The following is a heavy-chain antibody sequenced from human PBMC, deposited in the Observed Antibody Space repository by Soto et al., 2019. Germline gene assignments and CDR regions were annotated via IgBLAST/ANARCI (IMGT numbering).Heavy chain of an antibody. V-gene: IGHV3-30*03. CDR2: ISYDGSNK. CDR1: GFTFSSYG. Sequence: QVQLVESGGGVVQPGRSLRLSCAASGFTFSSYGMHWVRQAPGKGLEWVAVISYDGSNKYYADSVKGRFTISRDNSKNTVYLQMNSLRAEDTAVCYCARGWFDYWGQGTLVNVSS. J-gene: IGHJ4*02. D-gene: IGHD6-13*01. CDR3: ARGWFDY.